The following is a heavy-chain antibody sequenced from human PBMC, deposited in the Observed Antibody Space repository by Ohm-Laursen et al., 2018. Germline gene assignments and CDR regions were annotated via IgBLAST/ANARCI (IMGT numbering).Heavy chain of an antibody. D-gene: IGHD5-24*01. J-gene: IGHJ4*02. Sequence: SLRLSCTASGFTFSSYAMSWVRQTPGKSLECISTISGSGASSHYADSVKGRFTISRDNAKNTLYLQMNSLSAEDTAVYYCADLGYNGNWGQGTLVTVSS. CDR3: ADLGYNGN. V-gene: IGHV3-23*01. CDR1: GFTFSSYA. CDR2: ISGSGASS.